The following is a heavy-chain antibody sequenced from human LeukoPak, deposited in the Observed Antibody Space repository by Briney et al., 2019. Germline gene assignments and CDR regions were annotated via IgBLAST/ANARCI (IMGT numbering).Heavy chain of an antibody. V-gene: IGHV3-30*02. J-gene: IGHJ4*01. CDR2: IWYDASNK. Sequence: GGSLRLSCAASGISLRSYGMHWVRQAPGKGLEWVTFIWYDASNKYYAESVKGRFTISRDNSRNTVFLQMNSLRAEDTAIYYCATDISTHYFGSWGQEPWSPSPQ. D-gene: IGHD3-9*01. CDR1: GISLRSYG. CDR3: ATDISTHYFGS.